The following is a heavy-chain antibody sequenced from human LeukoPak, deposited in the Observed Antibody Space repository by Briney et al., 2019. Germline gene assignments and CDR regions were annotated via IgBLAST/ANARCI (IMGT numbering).Heavy chain of an antibody. CDR1: GFTFSNDW. J-gene: IGHJ4*02. D-gene: IGHD2-15*01. Sequence: GRSLRLSCAVSGFTFSNDWMHWVRHAPGKGLLWVSRISGDGTTTNYADSVKGRFTISRDNAKNTLYLQMDSLRAEDTAVYYCAGTWSFDYWGQGTLVTVSS. CDR3: AGTWSFDY. CDR2: ISGDGTTT. V-gene: IGHV3-74*01.